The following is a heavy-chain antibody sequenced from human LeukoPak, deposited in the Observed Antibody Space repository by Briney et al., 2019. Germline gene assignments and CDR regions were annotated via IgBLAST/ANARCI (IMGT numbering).Heavy chain of an antibody. V-gene: IGHV7-4-1*01. CDR2: INTNTGNP. CDR3: ARDYYGSGPDYYYYGMDV. CDR1: GYTFTSYA. D-gene: IGHD3-10*01. Sequence: ASVKVSCKASGYTFTSYAMNWVRQAPGQGLEWMGWINTNTGNPTYAQSFTGQFVFSLDTSVSTAYLQICSLKAEDTAVYYCARDYYGSGPDYYYYGMDVWGKGTTVTVSS. J-gene: IGHJ6*04.